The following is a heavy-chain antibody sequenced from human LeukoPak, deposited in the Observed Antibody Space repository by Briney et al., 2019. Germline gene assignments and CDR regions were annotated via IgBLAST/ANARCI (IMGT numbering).Heavy chain of an antibody. Sequence: SETLSLTCAVYGGSFSGYYWSWIRQPPGKGLEWIGEINHSGSTNYNPSLKSRVTISVDTSKNQFSLKLSSVTAADTAVYYCAREGPDILTGWGINDYWGQGTLVTVSS. V-gene: IGHV4-34*01. J-gene: IGHJ4*02. D-gene: IGHD3-9*01. CDR2: INHSGST. CDR3: AREGPDILTGWGINDY. CDR1: GGSFSGYY.